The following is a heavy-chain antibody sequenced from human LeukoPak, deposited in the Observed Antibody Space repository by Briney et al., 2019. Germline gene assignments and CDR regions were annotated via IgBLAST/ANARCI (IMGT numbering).Heavy chain of an antibody. CDR1: GGSISSSSYY. CDR2: IYYSGST. CDR3: ARDMATITDY. Sequence: PSETLSLTCTVSGGSISSSSYYWGWIRQPPGKGLEWIGSIYYSGSTYYNPSLKSRVTISVDTSKNQFSLKLSSVTAADTAVYYCARDMATITDYWGQGTLVTVSS. V-gene: IGHV4-39*02. J-gene: IGHJ4*02. D-gene: IGHD5-24*01.